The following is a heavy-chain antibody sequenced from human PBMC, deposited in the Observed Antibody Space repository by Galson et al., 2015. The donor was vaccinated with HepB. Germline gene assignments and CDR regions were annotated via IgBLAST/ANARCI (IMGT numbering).Heavy chain of an antibody. CDR1: GFTFSNAW. D-gene: IGHD3-9*01. V-gene: IGHV3-15*01. CDR3: TTASTPETHYDILTGYYVVWGLDY. J-gene: IGHJ4*02. Sequence: SLRLSCAASGFTFSNAWMSWVRQAPGKGLEWVGRIKSKTDGGTTDYAAPVKGRFTISRDDSKNTLYLQMNSLKTEDTAVYYCTTASTPETHYDILTGYYVVWGLDYWGQGTLVTVSS. CDR2: IKSKTDGGTT.